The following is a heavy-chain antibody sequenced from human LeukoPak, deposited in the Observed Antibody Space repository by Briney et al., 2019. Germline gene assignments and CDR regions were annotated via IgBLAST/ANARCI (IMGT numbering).Heavy chain of an antibody. V-gene: IGHV1-69*13. CDR1: GGTFSSYA. CDR3: AREIVGSYYDSSGYYEY. Sequence: ASVKVSCKASGGTFSSYAISWVRQAPGQGLEWMGGIIPIFGTANYAQKFQGRVTITADESTSTAYMELSSLRSEDTAVYYCAREIVGSYYDSSGYYEYWGQGTLVTVSS. D-gene: IGHD3-22*01. J-gene: IGHJ4*02. CDR2: IIPIFGTA.